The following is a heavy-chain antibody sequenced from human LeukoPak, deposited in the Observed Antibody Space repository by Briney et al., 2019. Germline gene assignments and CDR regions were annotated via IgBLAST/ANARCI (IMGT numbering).Heavy chain of an antibody. CDR1: GFPFSSYA. CDR3: AKGAGGSYGLYYFDY. V-gene: IGHV3-23*01. CDR2: IIASGGTT. Sequence: GGSLRLSCTASGFPFSSYAMSWFRQTPGKGLEWVSSIIASGGTTYYADSVKGRFTISRDNSKNTVYLQMNTLRAEDTAVYYCAKGAGGSYGLYYFDYWGQGALVTVSS. D-gene: IGHD3-10*01. J-gene: IGHJ4*02.